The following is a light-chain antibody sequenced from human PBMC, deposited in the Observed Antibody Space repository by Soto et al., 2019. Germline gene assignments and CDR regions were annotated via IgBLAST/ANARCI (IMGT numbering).Light chain of an antibody. V-gene: IGLV2-23*02. CDR1: NSDVGSYNL. CDR2: EVS. CDR3: CSYADGGKV. J-gene: IGLJ2*01. Sequence: QSALTQPASVSGSPGQSITISCTGTNSDVGSYNLVSWYQQHPGKAPNLIIYEVSKRPSGVSNRFSGSKSGNTASLTISGLQAEDEADYYCCSYADGGKVFGGGTKVTVL.